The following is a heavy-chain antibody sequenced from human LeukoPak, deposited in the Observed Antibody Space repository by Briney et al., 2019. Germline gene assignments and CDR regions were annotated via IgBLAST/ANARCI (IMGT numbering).Heavy chain of an antibody. D-gene: IGHD4-17*01. J-gene: IGHJ4*02. CDR3: AKRPSDYGDYVSYFDY. Sequence: GGSLRLSCAASGFSFISYGMHWVRQAPGKGLEWVGVISDDGRRKDYADSVKGRFTISRDNSKDTLYLQMNSLRAEDTAVYHCAKRPSDYGDYVSYFDYWGQGTLVTVSS. V-gene: IGHV3-30*18. CDR2: ISDDGRRK. CDR1: GFSFISYG.